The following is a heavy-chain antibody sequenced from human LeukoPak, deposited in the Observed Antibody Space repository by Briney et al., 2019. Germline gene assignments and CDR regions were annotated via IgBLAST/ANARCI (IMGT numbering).Heavy chain of an antibody. Sequence: ASVKASCKASAYTFTSYYMHWVRQAPGQGLEWMGIINPSGGSTSYAQKFQGRVTMTRDMSTSTVYMELSSLRSEDTAVYYCVRGVTSQNIVLFGISFWYYYYYMDVWGKGTTVTISS. D-gene: IGHD3-3*01. CDR3: VRGVTSQNIVLFGISFWYYYYYMDV. J-gene: IGHJ6*03. V-gene: IGHV1-46*01. CDR2: INPSGGST. CDR1: AYTFTSYY.